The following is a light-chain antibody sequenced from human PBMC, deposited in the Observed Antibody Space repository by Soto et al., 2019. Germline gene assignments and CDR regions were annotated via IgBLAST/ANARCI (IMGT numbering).Light chain of an antibody. J-gene: IGKJ1*01. CDR3: QQSYITPVA. CDR1: QSVSSSY. Sequence: EIVLTQSPGTLSLSPGERATLSCRASQSVSSSYLAWYQQKPGQAPRLLIYGASSRATGIPDRFSGSGSGTEFTLTISCLQSEDFATYYCQQSYITPVAFGQGTKVDIK. V-gene: IGKV3-20*01. CDR2: GAS.